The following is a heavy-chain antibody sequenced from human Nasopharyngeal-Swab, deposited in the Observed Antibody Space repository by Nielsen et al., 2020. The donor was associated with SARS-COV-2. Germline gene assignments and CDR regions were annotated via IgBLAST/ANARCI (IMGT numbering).Heavy chain of an antibody. D-gene: IGHD1-7*01. V-gene: IGHV3-23*01. CDR2: ISGYGGSF. J-gene: IGHJ4*02. CDR3: AKDFPPSGTIGGGFDH. CDR1: GFSISSSA. Sequence: GESLKISCTMSGFSISSSAMSWVRQAPGKGLEWLSTISGYGGSFYYADSVKGRCTISRDNSKNTLYLQMNSLRAEDTAVYYCAKDFPPSGTIGGGFDHWGQGTLVTVSS.